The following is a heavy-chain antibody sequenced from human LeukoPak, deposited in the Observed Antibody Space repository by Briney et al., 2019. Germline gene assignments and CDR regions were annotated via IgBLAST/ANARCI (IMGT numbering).Heavy chain of an antibody. J-gene: IGHJ6*03. D-gene: IGHD5-12*01. CDR1: GGSFSGYY. CDR2: INHSGST. CDR3: ARVMATISWTFYYYYYMDV. Sequence: SETLSLTCAVYGGSFSGYYWSWIRQPPGKGLEWIGEINHSGSTNYNPSLKSRVTISVDTSKNQFSLKLSSVTAADTAVYYCARVMATISWTFYYYYYMDVWGKGTTVTVSS. V-gene: IGHV4-34*01.